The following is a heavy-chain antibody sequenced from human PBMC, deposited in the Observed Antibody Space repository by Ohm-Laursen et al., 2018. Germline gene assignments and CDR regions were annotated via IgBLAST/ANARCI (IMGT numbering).Heavy chain of an antibody. Sequence: TLSLTWAVSGGSISPYYWTWIRQPPGKGLEWIAYVYYSGITNYNPSLKSRVTISVDTSKNQFSLKLSSVTAADTAVYYCARWPSGSLRGFDYWGQGTTVTVSS. CDR3: ARWPSGSLRGFDY. V-gene: IGHV4-59*01. J-gene: IGHJ4*02. D-gene: IGHD1-26*01. CDR2: VYYSGIT. CDR1: GGSISPYY.